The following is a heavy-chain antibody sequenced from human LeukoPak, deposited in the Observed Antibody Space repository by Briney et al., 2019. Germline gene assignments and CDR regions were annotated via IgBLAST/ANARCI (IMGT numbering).Heavy chain of an antibody. D-gene: IGHD2-2*01. CDR2: IKSKVDGGTT. V-gene: IGHV3-15*05. J-gene: IGHJ6*03. CDR1: GFTFKNVW. CDR3: STGAYCSSTTCQFYYYYYMDV. Sequence: GGSLRLSCAASGFTFKNVWVSWVRQAPGKGPEWIGRIKSKVDGGTTDYAAPVKGRFTISRDDSETTLYLQMNSLETEDTGVYYCSTGAYCSSTTCQFYYYYYMDVWGKGTTVTVSS.